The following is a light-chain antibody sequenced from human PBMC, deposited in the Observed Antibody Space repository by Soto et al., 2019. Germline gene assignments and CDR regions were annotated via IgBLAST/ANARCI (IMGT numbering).Light chain of an antibody. CDR1: SSNIGPGYD. CDR3: QSYDSSLSVVV. V-gene: IGLV1-40*01. J-gene: IGLJ2*01. CDR2: RNS. Sequence: QSVLTQPPSVSGAPGQRVTISCTGSSSNIGPGYDVHWYQHLPGTAPKVLIYRNSNRPSGVPDRVSGSKSDTSASLAITGLQAEDEADYYCQSYDSSLSVVVFGGGTKVTV.